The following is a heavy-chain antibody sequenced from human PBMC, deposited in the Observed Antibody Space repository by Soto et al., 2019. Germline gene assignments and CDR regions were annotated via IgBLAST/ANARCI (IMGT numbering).Heavy chain of an antibody. CDR1: GFTFSSYA. D-gene: IGHD1-1*01. CDR3: AKIPPEGTGPTRYFDY. J-gene: IGHJ4*02. CDR2: ISGSGGST. V-gene: IGHV3-23*01. Sequence: EVQLLESGGGLVQPGGSLRLSCAASGFTFSSYAMSWVRQAPGKGLEWVSAISGSGGSTYYADSVKGRFTISRDNSKNTLYLQMNSLRAEDTAVYYCAKIPPEGTGPTRYFDYWGQGTLVTVSS.